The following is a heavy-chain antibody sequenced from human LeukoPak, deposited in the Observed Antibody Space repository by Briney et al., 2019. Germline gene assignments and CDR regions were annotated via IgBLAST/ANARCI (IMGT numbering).Heavy chain of an antibody. CDR1: GFTFSNYP. J-gene: IGHJ4*02. D-gene: IGHD2/OR15-2a*01. V-gene: IGHV3-23*01. Sequence: GGSLRLSCEASGFTFSNYPMSWVRQAPGKGLEWVSAITGSGRRTYYGDSVKGRFTISRDNSKNTLYLQMNSLRAEDTAIYYCAKGPLRIIIVPPFEDYWGQGTLVTVSS. CDR2: ITGSGRRT. CDR3: AKGPLRIIIVPPFEDY.